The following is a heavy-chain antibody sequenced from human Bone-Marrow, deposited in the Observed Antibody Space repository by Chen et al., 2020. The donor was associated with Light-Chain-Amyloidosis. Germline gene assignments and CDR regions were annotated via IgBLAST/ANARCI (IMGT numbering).Heavy chain of an antibody. CDR2: MKAQSAGT. CDR1: GYTFTDYI. CDR3: AVGDRCLDH. Sequence: QVRLLQSGAVVKRPGASVTVSCKASGYTFTDYIVHWLRQVPGQGLELMGWMKAQSAGTIVDQRFQGRVAITRKTSISTAYMEVRRLTSDDTATYYCAVGDRCLDHWGQGTLVTVSS. V-gene: IGHV1-2*02. D-gene: IGHD1-26*01. J-gene: IGHJ4*02.